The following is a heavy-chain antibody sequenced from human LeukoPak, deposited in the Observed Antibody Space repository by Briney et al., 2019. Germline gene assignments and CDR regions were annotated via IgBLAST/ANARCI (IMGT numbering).Heavy chain of an antibody. D-gene: IGHD3-22*01. V-gene: IGHV1-46*01. Sequence: ASVKVSCKASGYTFTSYYMHGVRQAPGQGLECMGIINPSGGSTSYAQKFQGRVTMPRDTSTSTVYMELSSLRSEDTAVYYCAVGLSSGYYIIDYWGQGTLVTVSS. CDR2: INPSGGST. CDR1: GYTFTSYY. CDR3: AVGLSSGYYIIDY. J-gene: IGHJ4*02.